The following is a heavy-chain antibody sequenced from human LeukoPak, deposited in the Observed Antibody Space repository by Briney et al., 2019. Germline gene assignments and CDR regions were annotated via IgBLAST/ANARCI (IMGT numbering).Heavy chain of an antibody. V-gene: IGHV3-48*01. J-gene: IGHJ5*02. Sequence: GGSLRLSCEASGFTFSNYGMNWVRQAPGKGLEWVSYIRPNDGTTHYADSVKGRFTISRDNAKNSLSLQMTSLRVDDSAVYYCVRGQTNLGNWFDPWGQGTLVIVSS. CDR3: VRGQTNLGNWFDP. CDR2: IRPNDGTT. CDR1: GFTFSNYG. D-gene: IGHD2-8*01.